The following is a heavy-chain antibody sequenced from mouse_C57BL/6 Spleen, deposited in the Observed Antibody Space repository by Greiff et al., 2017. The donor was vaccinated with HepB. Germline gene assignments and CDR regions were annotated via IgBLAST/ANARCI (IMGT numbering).Heavy chain of an antibody. V-gene: IGHV1-50*01. CDR2: IDPSDSYT. Sequence: QVQLQQPGAELVKPGASVKLSCKASGYTFTSYWMQWVKQRPGQGLEWIGEIDPSDSYTNYNQKFKGKATLTVDTSSSTAYMQLSSLTSEDSAVYYCAGGWLLAWFAYWGQGTTLTVSS. D-gene: IGHD2-3*01. CDR3: AGGWLLAWFAY. J-gene: IGHJ2*01. CDR1: GYTFTSYW.